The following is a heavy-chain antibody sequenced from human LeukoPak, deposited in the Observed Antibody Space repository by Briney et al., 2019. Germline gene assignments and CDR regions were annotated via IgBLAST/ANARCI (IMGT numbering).Heavy chain of an antibody. CDR3: ARDPIVGATTHGEAFDI. V-gene: IGHV4-39*07. CDR2: IYYSGST. CDR1: GGSISSSSYY. J-gene: IGHJ3*02. D-gene: IGHD1-26*01. Sequence: PSETLSLTCTVSGGSISSSSYYWGWIRQPPGKGLEWIGSIYYSGSTYYNPSLKSRVTISVDTSKNQFSLKLSSVTAADTAVYYCARDPIVGATTHGEAFDIWGQGTMVTVSS.